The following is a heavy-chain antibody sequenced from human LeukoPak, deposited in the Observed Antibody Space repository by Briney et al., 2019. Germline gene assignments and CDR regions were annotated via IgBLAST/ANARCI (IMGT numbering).Heavy chain of an antibody. CDR3: ARSIASSPYYYYYMDV. J-gene: IGHJ6*03. CDR2: IYTSGST. CDR1: GGSISSYY. Sequence: SETLSLTCTVSGGSISSYYWSWIRQPAGKGLEWIGRIYTSGSTNYNPSLKSRVTMSVDTSRNQFSLKLSSVTAADTAVYYCARSIASSPYYYYYMDVWGKGTTVTVSS. D-gene: IGHD6-13*01. V-gene: IGHV4-4*07.